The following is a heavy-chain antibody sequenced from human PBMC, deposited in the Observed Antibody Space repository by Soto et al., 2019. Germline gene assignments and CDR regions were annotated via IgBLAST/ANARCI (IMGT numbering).Heavy chain of an antibody. CDR2: IYSGGST. V-gene: IGHV3-66*01. CDR3: ARVIAARPRSTYYCYYYMDV. CDR1: GFTVSSNY. J-gene: IGHJ6*03. D-gene: IGHD6-6*01. Sequence: VQLVESGGGLVQPGGSLRLSCAASGFTVSSNYMSWVRQAPGKGLEWVSVIYSGGSTYYADSVKGRFTISRDNSKNTLYLQMNSLRAEDTAVYYCARVIAARPRSTYYCYYYMDVWGKGTTVTVSS.